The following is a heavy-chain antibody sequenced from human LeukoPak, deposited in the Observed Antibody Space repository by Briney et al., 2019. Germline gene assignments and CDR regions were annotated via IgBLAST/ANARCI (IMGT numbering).Heavy chain of an antibody. Sequence: GGSLRLSCAASGFTFSSYGMHWVRQAPGKGLEWVAVIWYDGSNKYYADSVKGRFTISRDNSKNTLYLQMNSLRAEDTAVYYCAREVTMVRGTVFDPWGQGTLVTVSS. D-gene: IGHD3-10*01. CDR1: GFTFSSYG. CDR3: AREVTMVRGTVFDP. V-gene: IGHV3-33*01. J-gene: IGHJ5*02. CDR2: IWYDGSNK.